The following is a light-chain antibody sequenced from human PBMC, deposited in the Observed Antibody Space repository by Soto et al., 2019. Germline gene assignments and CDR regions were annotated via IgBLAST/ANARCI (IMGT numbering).Light chain of an antibody. Sequence: QSVLTQPPSASGTPGQRVTISCSGSSSNIGSNIVNWYQQLPGTAPKLLIYGDNQRPSGVPDRFSGSKSGTSASLAIRGLQSEDEADYYCAAWDASLNGVVFGGGTQLTVL. CDR3: AAWDASLNGVV. CDR1: SSNIGSNI. V-gene: IGLV1-44*01. J-gene: IGLJ7*01. CDR2: GDN.